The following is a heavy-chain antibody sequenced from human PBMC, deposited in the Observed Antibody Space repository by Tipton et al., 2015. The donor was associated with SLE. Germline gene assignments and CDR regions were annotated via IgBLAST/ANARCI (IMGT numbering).Heavy chain of an antibody. CDR2: IYNSGGT. V-gene: IGHV4-31*03. CDR1: GGSISTGGYY. CDR3: ARQRLRLLSPLDA. J-gene: IGHJ6*02. D-gene: IGHD3-10*01. Sequence: TLSLTCTVSGGSISTGGYYWSWIRQHPGKGLEWIGYIYNSGGTDYNPSLKSRGTISVDTSKNHFSLELTSVTAADTAVYYCARQRLRLLSPLDAWGQGTTVTVS.